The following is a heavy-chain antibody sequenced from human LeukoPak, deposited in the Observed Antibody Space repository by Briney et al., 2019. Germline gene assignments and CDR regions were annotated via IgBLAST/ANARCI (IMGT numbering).Heavy chain of an antibody. CDR2: IKSKSDGGTT. CDR1: GFTFSNAW. Sequence: GGSLRLSCAASGFTFSNAWMGWVRQAPGKGLEWVGRIKSKSDGGTTDFAAPVRGRFAISRDDSKNTLYLQMNSLKTEDTAVYYCTALLLWVGEFSTWDYWGQGTLVTVSS. V-gene: IGHV3-15*01. J-gene: IGHJ4*02. CDR3: TALLLWVGEFSTWDY. D-gene: IGHD3-10*01.